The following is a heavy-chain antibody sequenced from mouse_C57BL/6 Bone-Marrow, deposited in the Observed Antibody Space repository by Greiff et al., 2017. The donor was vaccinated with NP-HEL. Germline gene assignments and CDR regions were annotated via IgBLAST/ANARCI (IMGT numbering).Heavy chain of an antibody. CDR2: ISYSGST. J-gene: IGHJ2*01. Sequence: DVKLQESGPGLAKPSQTLSLTCSVTGYSITSDYWNWIRKFPGNKLEYMGYISYSGSTYYNPSLKSRISITRDTSKNQYYLQLNSVTTEDTATYYCARYHYYGSSYPYYFDYWGQGTTLTVSS. CDR3: ARYHYYGSSYPYYFDY. CDR1: GYSITSDY. V-gene: IGHV3-8*01. D-gene: IGHD1-1*01.